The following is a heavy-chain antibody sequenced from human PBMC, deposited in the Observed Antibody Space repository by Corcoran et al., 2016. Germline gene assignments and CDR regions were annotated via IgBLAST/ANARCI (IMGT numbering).Heavy chain of an antibody. J-gene: IGHJ5*02. Sequence: QVQLQQSGPGLVKPSQTLLITCAISGDSVSSNSAAWNWIRQSTSRGLEWLGRTYYRSKWYNEYAVSVKSRITINPDTSKNQFSLQLNSVTPEDTAVYYCARDGINSPRDWFDPWGQGTLVTVSS. V-gene: IGHV6-1*01. CDR3: ARDGINSPRDWFDP. CDR1: GDSVSSNSAA. D-gene: IGHD1-26*01. CDR2: TYYRSKWYN.